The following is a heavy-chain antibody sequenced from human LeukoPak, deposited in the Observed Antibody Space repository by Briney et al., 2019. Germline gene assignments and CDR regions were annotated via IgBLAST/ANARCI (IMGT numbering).Heavy chain of an antibody. CDR1: GFTFSSYW. Sequence: TGGSLRLSCAASGFTFSSYWMSWVRQAPGKGLEWVANIKKDGSEKYYVDSVKGRFTISRDNAKNSLYLQMNSLRPEDTAVYYCVSYYTFDYWGQGALVTVSS. CDR2: IKKDGSEK. CDR3: VSYYTFDY. V-gene: IGHV3-7*01. J-gene: IGHJ4*02. D-gene: IGHD3-10*01.